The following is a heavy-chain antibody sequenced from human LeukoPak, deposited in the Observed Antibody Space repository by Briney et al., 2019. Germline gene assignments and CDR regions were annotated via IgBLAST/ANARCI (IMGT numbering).Heavy chain of an antibody. V-gene: IGHV4-34*01. CDR3: ARVAVTIFGVVIIPDNWFDP. D-gene: IGHD3-3*01. J-gene: IGHJ5*02. CDR1: GGSFSAYY. Sequence: PSETLSLTCAVYGGSFSAYYWSWIRQPPGKGLEWIGEINHSGSTSYNPSLKSRVTISVDTSKNQFSLKLSSVTAADTAVYYCARVAVTIFGVVIIPDNWFDPWGQGTLVTVSS. CDR2: INHSGST.